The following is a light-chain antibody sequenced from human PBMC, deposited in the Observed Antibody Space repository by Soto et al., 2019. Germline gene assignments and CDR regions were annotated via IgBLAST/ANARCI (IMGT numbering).Light chain of an antibody. V-gene: IGLV2-14*03. J-gene: IGLJ2*01. CDR1: SSDVGGYKY. Sequence: QSALTQPASVSGSPGQSITISCTGTSSDVGGYKYVSWYQQHPGKAPKLMIYDVSNRPSGVSNRFSGSKSGNTASLTISGLQAEDEADYYCSSYTSNNSVLFGGGTKVTVL. CDR2: DVS. CDR3: SSYTSNNSVL.